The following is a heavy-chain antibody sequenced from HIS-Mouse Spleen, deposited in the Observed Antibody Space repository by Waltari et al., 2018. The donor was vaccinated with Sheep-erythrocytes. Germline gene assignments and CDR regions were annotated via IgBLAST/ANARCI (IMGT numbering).Heavy chain of an antibody. CDR2: ISNSRNYI. J-gene: IGHJ4*02. V-gene: IGHV3-21*01. Sequence: EVQLVESGGGLVKPGGSLRLSCAASGFTFSSYSMTWVRQAPGKGLEWVSSISNSRNYIYYADSVKGRFTISRDNAKNSLYLQMNSLRAEDTAVYYCARDRSGYDYWGQGTLVTVSS. D-gene: IGHD3-22*01. CDR3: ARDRSGYDY. CDR1: GFTFSSYS.